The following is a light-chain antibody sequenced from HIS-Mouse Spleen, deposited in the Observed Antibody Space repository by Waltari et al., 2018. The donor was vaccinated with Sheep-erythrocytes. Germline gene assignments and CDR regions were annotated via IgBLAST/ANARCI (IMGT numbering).Light chain of an antibody. V-gene: IGLV3-1*01. J-gene: IGLJ2*01. Sequence: SYELTQPPSVSVSPGQTASITCSGDNLGHKYACWYQQKPGHSPVLVIYQDSKRPSGIPERFSGSNSGNTATLTISGTQAMDEADYYCQAWDSSTVVFGGGTKLTVL. CDR3: QAWDSSTVV. CDR1: NLGHKY. CDR2: QDS.